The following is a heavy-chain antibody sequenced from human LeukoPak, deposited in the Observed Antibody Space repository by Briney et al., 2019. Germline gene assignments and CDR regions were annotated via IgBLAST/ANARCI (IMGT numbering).Heavy chain of an antibody. CDR2: IGVAAYT. D-gene: IGHD1-26*01. Sequence: PGGSLRLSCAASGFTFSSYDMHWVRQATGKGLEWVSAIGVAAYTFYSGSVKGRFIISRENAKNSLYLLMSSLRAEDTAVYYCARQNTPHGNFDYWGQGTLVTVSS. CDR3: ARQNTPHGNFDY. J-gene: IGHJ4*02. CDR1: GFTFSSYD. V-gene: IGHV3-13*01.